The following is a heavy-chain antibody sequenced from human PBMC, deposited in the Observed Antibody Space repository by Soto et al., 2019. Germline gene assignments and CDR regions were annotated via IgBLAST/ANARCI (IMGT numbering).Heavy chain of an antibody. CDR2: FDPEDGET. CDR1: GYTLTELS. CDR3: ARSLGYCTNGVCPMDV. Sequence: ASVKVSCKVSGYTLTELSMHWVRQAPGKGLEWMGSFDPEDGETIYAQKFQGRVTITRDTSASTAYMELSSLRSEDTAVYYCARSLGYCTNGVCPMDVWGQGTTVTVSS. V-gene: IGHV1-24*01. J-gene: IGHJ6*02. D-gene: IGHD2-8*01.